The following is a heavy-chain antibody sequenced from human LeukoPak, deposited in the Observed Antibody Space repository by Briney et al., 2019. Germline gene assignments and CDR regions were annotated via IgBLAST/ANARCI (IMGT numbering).Heavy chain of an antibody. CDR2: IYYSGST. D-gene: IGHD3-22*01. CDR1: GGSISSHY. V-gene: IGHV4-59*11. Sequence: SETLSLTCTVSGGSISSHYWSWIRQPPGKGLEWIGYIYYSGSTNYNPSLKSRVTISVDTSKNQFSLKLSSVTAADTAVYYCARVSGGGYSDYWGQGTLVTVSS. J-gene: IGHJ4*02. CDR3: ARVSGGGYSDY.